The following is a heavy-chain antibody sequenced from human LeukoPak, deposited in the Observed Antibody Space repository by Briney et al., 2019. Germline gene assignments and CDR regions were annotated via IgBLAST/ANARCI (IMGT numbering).Heavy chain of an antibody. CDR3: ARVGSWYGKYFQH. J-gene: IGHJ1*01. D-gene: IGHD6-13*01. V-gene: IGHV4-34*01. CDR1: GGSFSGYY. Sequence: SETLSLTCAVYGGSFSGYYWSWIRQPPGKELEWIGEINHSGSTNYNPSLKSRVTISVDTSKNQFSLKLSSVTAADTAVYYCARVGSWYGKYFQHWGQGTLVTVSS. CDR2: INHSGST.